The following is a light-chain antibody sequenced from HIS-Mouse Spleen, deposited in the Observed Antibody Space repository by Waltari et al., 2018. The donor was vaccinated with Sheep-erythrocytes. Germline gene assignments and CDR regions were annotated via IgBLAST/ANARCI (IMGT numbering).Light chain of an antibody. CDR3: CSYAGSYTYWV. Sequence: QSALTQPRSVSGSPGQSVTISCTGTSSDVGGYNYVSWYQQHPGKAPKLMIYDVSKRPSGVLDGVSGSKSGNTASLTISGLQAEDESDYCCCSYAGSYTYWVFGGGTKLTVL. CDR2: DVS. CDR1: SSDVGGYNY. J-gene: IGLJ3*02. V-gene: IGLV2-11*01.